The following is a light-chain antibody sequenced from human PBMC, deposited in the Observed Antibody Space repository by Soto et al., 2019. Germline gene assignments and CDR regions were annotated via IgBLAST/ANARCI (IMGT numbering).Light chain of an antibody. CDR2: RNN. CDR3: AAWDDSLSGMV. CDR1: SSNIGSNY. Sequence: QSVLTQPPSASGTPGQRVTISCSGSSSNIGSNYVYWYQQLPGTAPKLLIYRNNQRPSGVPDRFSGSKSGTSASLAISGVRSEDEADYYCAAWDDSLSGMVFGGGTKLT. V-gene: IGLV1-47*01. J-gene: IGLJ2*01.